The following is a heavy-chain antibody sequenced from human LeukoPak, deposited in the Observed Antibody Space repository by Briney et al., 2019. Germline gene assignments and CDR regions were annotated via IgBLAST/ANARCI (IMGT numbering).Heavy chain of an antibody. CDR2: IYYSGST. CDR3: AGGGGSGYTPYYYYYGMDV. Sequence: SETLSLTCTVSGGSISSYYLSWIRQPPGKGLEWIGYIYYSGSTNYNPSLKSRVTISLDTSKNQFSLKLSSVTAADTAVYYCAGGGGSGYTPYYYYYGMDVWGQGTTVTVSS. D-gene: IGHD3-22*01. CDR1: GGSISSYY. J-gene: IGHJ6*02. V-gene: IGHV4-59*01.